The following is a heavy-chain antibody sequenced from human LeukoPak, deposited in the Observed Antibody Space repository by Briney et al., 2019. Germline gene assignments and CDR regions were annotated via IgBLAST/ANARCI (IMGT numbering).Heavy chain of an antibody. CDR3: ARVWIQLWPDYFDY. CDR1: GFTFSSYA. Sequence: GGSLRLSCAASGFTFSSYAMSWVRQAPGKGLEWVSVISGSGGSTYYADCVKGRFTISRDNSKNTLYLQMNSLRAEDTAVYYRARVWIQLWPDYFDYWGQGTLVTVSS. D-gene: IGHD5-18*01. J-gene: IGHJ4*02. V-gene: IGHV3-23*01. CDR2: ISGSGGST.